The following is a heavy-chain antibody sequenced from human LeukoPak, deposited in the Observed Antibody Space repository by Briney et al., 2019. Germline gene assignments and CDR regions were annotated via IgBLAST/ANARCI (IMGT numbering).Heavy chain of an antibody. CDR2: VSNTERTT. CDR3: ARDSFHYYGMDV. Sequence: GGSLRLSCAASGFTFSKYAMNWVRQAPGKGLEWVSYVSNTERTTRYADSVKGRFTISRDNAKNSLYLQMNSLRAEDTAGYYCARDSFHYYGMDVWGQGTTATVSS. J-gene: IGHJ6*02. V-gene: IGHV3-48*03. CDR1: GFTFSKYA.